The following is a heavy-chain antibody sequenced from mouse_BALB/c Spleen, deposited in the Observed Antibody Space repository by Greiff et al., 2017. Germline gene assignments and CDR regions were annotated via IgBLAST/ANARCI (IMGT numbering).Heavy chain of an antibody. Sequence: VQLQQSGAELVKPGASVKLSCKASGYTFTSYYMYWVKQRPGQGLEWIGEINPSNGGTNFNEKFKSKATLTVDKSSSTAYMQLSSLTSEDSAVYYCTRGYGYDGGFAYWGQGTLVTVSA. CDR2: INPSNGGT. J-gene: IGHJ3*01. D-gene: IGHD2-2*01. CDR3: TRGYGYDGGFAY. V-gene: IGHV1S81*02. CDR1: GYTFTSYY.